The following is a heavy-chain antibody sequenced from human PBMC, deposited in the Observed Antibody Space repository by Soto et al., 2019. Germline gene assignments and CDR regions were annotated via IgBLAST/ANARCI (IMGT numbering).Heavy chain of an antibody. Sequence: QVQLVQSGAEVKKPGASVKVSCKASGYTFTSYDINWVRQATGQGLEWMGWMNPNSGNTGYAQKFQGRVTMTRNTSISTAYMELSSLRSEDTAVYYCARGLALNYDILTGYTFDYWGQGTLVTVSS. CDR1: GYTFTSYD. D-gene: IGHD3-9*01. V-gene: IGHV1-8*01. J-gene: IGHJ4*02. CDR2: MNPNSGNT. CDR3: ARGLALNYDILTGYTFDY.